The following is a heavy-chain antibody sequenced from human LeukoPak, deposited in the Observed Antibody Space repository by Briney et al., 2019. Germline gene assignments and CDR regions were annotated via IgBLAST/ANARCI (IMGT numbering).Heavy chain of an antibody. V-gene: IGHV3-23*01. J-gene: IGHJ3*02. Sequence: GGSLRLSCAASGFTFTNYAMSWVRQAPGKGIEWVSCISGTGGGTYYADSVEGRFTISRENSKNTLYLQINSLRAEDTAVYYCAKDLSGRYSIDAFDIWGQGTMVTVSS. CDR2: ISGTGGGT. CDR3: AKDLSGRYSIDAFDI. D-gene: IGHD3-10*01. CDR1: GFTFTNYA.